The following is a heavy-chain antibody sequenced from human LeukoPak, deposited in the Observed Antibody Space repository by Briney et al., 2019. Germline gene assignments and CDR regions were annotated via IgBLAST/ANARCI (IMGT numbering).Heavy chain of an antibody. V-gene: IGHV5-51*01. D-gene: IGHD2-2*01. Sequence: GESLQISCKGSGYSFTSYWIGWVRQMPGKGLEWMGIIYPGDSDTRYSPSFQGQVTISADKSISTAYLQWSSLKASDTAMYYCASSLSVGYCSSTSCHDAFDIWGQGTMVTVSS. J-gene: IGHJ3*02. CDR2: IYPGDSDT. CDR1: GYSFTSYW. CDR3: ASSLSVGYCSSTSCHDAFDI.